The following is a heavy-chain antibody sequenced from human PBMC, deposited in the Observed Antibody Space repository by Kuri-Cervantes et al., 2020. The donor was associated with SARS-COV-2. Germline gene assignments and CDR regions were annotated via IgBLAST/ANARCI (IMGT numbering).Heavy chain of an antibody. CDR1: GYTFTGYY. V-gene: IGHV1-2*02. CDR3: ARDRVLGSGALDAFDI. J-gene: IGHJ3*02. D-gene: IGHD7-27*01. Sequence: ASVKVSCKASGYTFTGYYMHWVRQAPGQGLEWMGWINPNSGGTNYAQKFQGRVTMTRDTSISTAYMELSRLRSDDTAVYYCARDRVLGSGALDAFDIWGQGTMVNV. CDR2: INPNSGGT.